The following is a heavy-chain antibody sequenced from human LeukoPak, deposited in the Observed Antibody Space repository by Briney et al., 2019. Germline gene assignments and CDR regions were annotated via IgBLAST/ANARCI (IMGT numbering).Heavy chain of an antibody. D-gene: IGHD1-1*01. Sequence: GGSLRLPCAASGLTFSSYSMNWVRQAPGKGLEWVSSISSSSSYIYYADSVKGRFTISRDNAKNSLYLQMNSLRAEDTAVYYCARGDWNDVRYNWFDPWGQGTLVTVSS. CDR3: ARGDWNDVRYNWFDP. V-gene: IGHV3-21*01. CDR1: GLTFSSYS. CDR2: ISSSSSYI. J-gene: IGHJ5*02.